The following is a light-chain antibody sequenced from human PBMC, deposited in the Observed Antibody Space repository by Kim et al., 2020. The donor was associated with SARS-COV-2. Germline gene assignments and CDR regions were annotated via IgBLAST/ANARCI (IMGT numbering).Light chain of an antibody. V-gene: IGKV1-13*02. CDR1: EDISRA. CDR3: QHFHSYPFT. CDR2: DAS. Sequence: ASVGDRVTIACRASEDISRALAWYQHKPGKAPRLLIYDASGLEDGVPSRFSGSGSGTDFALTISSLQPEDFAVYYCQHFHSYPFTFGGGTKVDIK. J-gene: IGKJ4*01.